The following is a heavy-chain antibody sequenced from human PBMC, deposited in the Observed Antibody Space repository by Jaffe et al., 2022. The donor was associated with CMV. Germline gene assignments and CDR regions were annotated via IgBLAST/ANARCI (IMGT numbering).Heavy chain of an antibody. J-gene: IGHJ4*02. Sequence: EVQLVESGGGLVQPGGSLRLSCAASGFTFSSYEMNWVRQAPGKGLEWVSYISSSGSTIYYADSVKGRFTISRDNAKNSLYLQMNSLRAEDTAVYYCARASLGIAVAGTGGHFDYWGQGTLVTVSS. CDR1: GFTFSSYE. CDR3: ARASLGIAVAGTGGHFDY. D-gene: IGHD6-19*01. V-gene: IGHV3-48*03. CDR2: ISSSGSTI.